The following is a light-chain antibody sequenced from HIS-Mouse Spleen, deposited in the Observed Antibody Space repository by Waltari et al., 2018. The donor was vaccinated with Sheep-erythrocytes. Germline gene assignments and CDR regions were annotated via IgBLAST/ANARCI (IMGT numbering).Light chain of an antibody. CDR2: DVR. CDR3: CSYAGSYNHV. V-gene: IGLV2-11*01. J-gene: IGLJ1*01. Sequence: QSALTQPRSVSGSPGQSVTISCTGTSSDVGGYNYVSWYHQHPGKAPKLIIYDVRKRPSVVPDRLSGSKSCMTASLTISGLQAEDEADYYCCSYAGSYNHVFATGTKVTVL. CDR1: SSDVGGYNY.